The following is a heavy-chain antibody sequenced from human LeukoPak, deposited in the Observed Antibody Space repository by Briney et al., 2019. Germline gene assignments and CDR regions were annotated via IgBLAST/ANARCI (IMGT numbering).Heavy chain of an antibody. Sequence: GGSLRLSCAASGFIFSSYEMHWVRQPPGKGLEWVSYISSSDSTIYYADSVKGRLTISRDNAKNSLYLQMNSLRAEDTAVYYCARDYGGSSPFDYWGQGTLVTVSS. CDR1: GFIFSSYE. CDR3: ARDYGGSSPFDY. CDR2: ISSSDSTI. D-gene: IGHD4-23*01. V-gene: IGHV3-48*03. J-gene: IGHJ4*02.